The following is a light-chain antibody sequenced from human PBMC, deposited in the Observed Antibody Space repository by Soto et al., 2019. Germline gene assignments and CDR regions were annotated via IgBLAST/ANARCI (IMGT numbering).Light chain of an antibody. J-gene: IGLJ1*01. V-gene: IGLV2-8*01. CDR3: SSYAGSNSRYV. CDR2: EVS. Sequence: QSALTQPPSASGSPGQSVTISCTGTSSDVGGYNFVSWYQQHPGKAPKLIIYEVSKRPSGVPDRFSGSKSGNTASLTVSGLQAEDEADYYCSSYAGSNSRYVFGAGTKVTVL. CDR1: SSDVGGYNF.